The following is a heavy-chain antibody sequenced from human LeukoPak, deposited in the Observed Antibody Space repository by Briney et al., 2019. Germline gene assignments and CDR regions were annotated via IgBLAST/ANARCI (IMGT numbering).Heavy chain of an antibody. D-gene: IGHD2-2*01. J-gene: IGHJ5*02. CDR3: ARRLRYQLLPLKNWFDP. CDR2: IFASGST. CDR1: GASISSGSYY. V-gene: IGHV4-61*02. Sequence: SETLSLTCTVSGASISSGSYYWNWIRQPAGKGLEWIGRIFASGSTNYNPSLKSRVTISLDTSKNQFSLKLSSVTAADTAVYYCARRLRYQLLPLKNWFDPWGQGTLVTVSS.